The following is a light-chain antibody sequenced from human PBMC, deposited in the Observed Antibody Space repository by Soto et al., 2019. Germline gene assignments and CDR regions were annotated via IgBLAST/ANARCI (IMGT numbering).Light chain of an antibody. CDR1: QSISTW. CDR3: QQYNSYSPYT. CDR2: KAS. Sequence: DIQMTQSPSTLSASVGDRVTITCRASQSISTWLAWYQQKPGKAPKLLIYKASSLESGVPSRFSGSGSGTEFTLHISSLQPDDFATYYCQQYNSYSPYTFGQGTKLEIK. J-gene: IGKJ2*01. V-gene: IGKV1-5*03.